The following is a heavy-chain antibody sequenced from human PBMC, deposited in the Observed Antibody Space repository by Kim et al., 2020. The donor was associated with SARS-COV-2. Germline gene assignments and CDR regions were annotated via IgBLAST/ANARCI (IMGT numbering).Heavy chain of an antibody. CDR2: ISNSGRRT. D-gene: IGHD3-22*01. CDR1: RFTFSNYA. Sequence: GGSLRLSCVASRFTFSNYAMNWVRQAPGKGLEWVSDISNSGRRTYYADSVKGRFTISRDNSKNTLYLQMNSLRAEDTAVYYCAKGDYYDSSFYSPRRTFDYWGQGILVTVSS. V-gene: IGHV3-23*01. J-gene: IGHJ4*02. CDR3: AKGDYYDSSFYSPRRTFDY.